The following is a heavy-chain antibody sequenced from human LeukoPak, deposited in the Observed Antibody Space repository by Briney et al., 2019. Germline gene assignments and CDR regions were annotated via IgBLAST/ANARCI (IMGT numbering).Heavy chain of an antibody. V-gene: IGHV4-34*01. CDR3: ARGGEMATTVYYFDY. Sequence: SETLSLTCAVYGGSFSGYYWSWIRQPPGKGLEWIGEINHSGSTNYNPSLKSRVTISVDTSKNQFSLKLSSVTAADTAVYYCARGGEMATTVYYFDYWGQGTLVTVSS. CDR2: INHSGST. J-gene: IGHJ4*02. D-gene: IGHD5-24*01. CDR1: GGSFSGYY.